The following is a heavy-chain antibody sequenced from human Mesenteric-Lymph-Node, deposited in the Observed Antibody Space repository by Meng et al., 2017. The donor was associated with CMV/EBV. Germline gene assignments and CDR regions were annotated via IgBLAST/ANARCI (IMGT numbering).Heavy chain of an antibody. D-gene: IGHD2/OR15-2a*01. CDR2: IYGTGIT. J-gene: IGHJ4*02. V-gene: IGHV4-61*08. CDR3: AKSRSSTPGIVDD. CDR1: CVYVTSGAYH. Sequence: VAPQAPGPDLVHPLETRELLCIVSCVYVTSGAYHWGWFRQPPGKGLEWIGYIYGTGITIYNPSLKSRVTILLETSKNQFSLKLNSVTTADTAVYYCAKSRSSTPGIVDDWGQGTLVTVSS.